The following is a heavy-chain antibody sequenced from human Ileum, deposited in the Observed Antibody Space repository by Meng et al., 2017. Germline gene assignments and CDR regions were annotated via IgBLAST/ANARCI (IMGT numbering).Heavy chain of an antibody. CDR1: GFTFSNYN. Sequence: GESLKISCAASGFTFSNYNMHWVRQVLGKGLEWVALISYDGDNIYYADSVKGRLTISRDNSESTLFLQMNSLTTEDTAVYYCARDSYGCDYWGQGTLVTVSS. CDR2: ISYDGDNI. V-gene: IGHV3-30*03. J-gene: IGHJ4*02. CDR3: ARDSYGCDY. D-gene: IGHD4-17*01.